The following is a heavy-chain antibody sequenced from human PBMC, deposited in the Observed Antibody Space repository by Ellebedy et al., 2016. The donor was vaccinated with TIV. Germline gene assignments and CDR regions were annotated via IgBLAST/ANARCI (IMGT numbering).Heavy chain of an antibody. CDR3: AKGRSGTFIHHAFDF. J-gene: IGHJ4*02. D-gene: IGHD3-16*01. CDR1: GFTFSDYG. V-gene: IGHV3-30*18. Sequence: GESLKISCVASGFTFSDYGMHWVRQAPGKGLEWVAVISNDGRSKYHVDSVKGRFTISRDNSKNTLYLQMNSLRVEDTATYYCAKGRSGTFIHHAFDFWGQGTLVTVSS. CDR2: ISNDGRSK.